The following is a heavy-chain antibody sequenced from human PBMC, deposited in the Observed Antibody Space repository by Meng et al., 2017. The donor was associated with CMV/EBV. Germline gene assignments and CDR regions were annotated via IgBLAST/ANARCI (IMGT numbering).Heavy chain of an antibody. CDR1: GGSISSGDYY. CDR3: ARDGYGALGFDF. J-gene: IGHJ4*02. V-gene: IGHV4-30-4*08. D-gene: IGHD6-13*01. Sequence: SETLSLTCTVSGGSISSGDYYWSWIRQPPGKGLEWIGYIYYSGSTYYNPSLKSRVTISVDTSKNQFSLKLSSVTAADTAVYYCARDGYGALGFDFWGQGTLVTVSS. CDR2: IYYSGST.